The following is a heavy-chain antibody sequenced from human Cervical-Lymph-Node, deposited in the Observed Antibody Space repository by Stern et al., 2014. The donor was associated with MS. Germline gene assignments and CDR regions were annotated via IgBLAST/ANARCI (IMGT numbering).Heavy chain of an antibody. CDR3: ARQRYFDY. CDR1: GYTFTSYW. V-gene: IGHV5-51*01. J-gene: IGHJ4*02. CDR2: IFPGGSDI. Sequence: VQLGQSGPEVKRPGESLKISCQASGYTFTSYWIGWVRQMPGKGLEWIAIIFPGGSDIRYSPSFQGQVTISADNSRSTAYLQWNNLKASDTAIYYCARQRYFDYWGQGTLVTVSS.